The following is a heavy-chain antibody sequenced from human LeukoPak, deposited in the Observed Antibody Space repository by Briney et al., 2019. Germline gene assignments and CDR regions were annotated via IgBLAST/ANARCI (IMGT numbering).Heavy chain of an antibody. V-gene: IGHV3-74*01. CDR2: VNHDGRGT. J-gene: IGHJ4*02. CDR1: GFTFTSYW. Sequence: GGYLRLSCAASGFTFTSYWMHWVRQAPGKGLVWVSRVNHDGRGTAYADSVTGRFTISRDNAKNTVYLQMNSLRAEDTAVYYCATDLGWGQGTLVTVSS. CDR3: ATDLG.